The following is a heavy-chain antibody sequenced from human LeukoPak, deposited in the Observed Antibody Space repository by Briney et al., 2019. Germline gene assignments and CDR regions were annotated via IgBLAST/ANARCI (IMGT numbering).Heavy chain of an antibody. CDR1: GFTFITYW. V-gene: IGHV3-74*01. J-gene: IGHJ3*02. D-gene: IGHD6-19*01. Sequence: GGSLRLSRAASGFTFITYWMHWVRQAPGKGLVWVSRINSDGSRTTTAGSVNGRFTISRDNAKNTLYLQMNSLRTEDTAVYYCARPETQYSSGLDGFDIWGQGTMVSVSS. CDR2: INSDGSRT. CDR3: ARPETQYSSGLDGFDI.